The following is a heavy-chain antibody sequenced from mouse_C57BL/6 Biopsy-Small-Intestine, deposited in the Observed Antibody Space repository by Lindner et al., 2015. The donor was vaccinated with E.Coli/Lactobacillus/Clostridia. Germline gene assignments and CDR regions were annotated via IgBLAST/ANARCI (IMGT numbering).Heavy chain of an antibody. D-gene: IGHD2-1*01. J-gene: IGHJ1*01. CDR1: GYIFIDYT. CDR2: IYPYSGGA. Sequence: VQLQESGPELVKPGASVKMSCKVSGYIFIDYTMDWVRQSHGKSLEWIGYIYPYSGGAGYNQKFKNKATLTVDKSSNTAYMELHSLTSEDSAIYYCARFYSWYFDVWGAGTTVTVSS. V-gene: IGHV1-34*02. CDR3: ARFYSWYFDV.